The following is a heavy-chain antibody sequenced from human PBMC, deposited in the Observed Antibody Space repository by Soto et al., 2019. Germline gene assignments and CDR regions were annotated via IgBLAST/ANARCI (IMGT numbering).Heavy chain of an antibody. CDR3: AKNAVDCRDANCLGSGVGYFGMDV. J-gene: IGHJ6*02. Sequence: GGSLRLSCIVSGFTFSDYGMHWVRQAPGKGLEWVAVISYDGSKKHYGSSVKGRFTISRDNSKGTLYLQMNSQSGVDTAVYHCAKNAVDCRDANCLGSGVGYFGMDVWGQGTTVTVSS. V-gene: IGHV3-30*18. CDR2: ISYDGSKK. D-gene: IGHD1-26*01. CDR1: GFTFSDYG.